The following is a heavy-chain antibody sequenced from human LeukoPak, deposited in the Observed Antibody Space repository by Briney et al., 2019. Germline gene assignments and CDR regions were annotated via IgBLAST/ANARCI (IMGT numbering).Heavy chain of an antibody. CDR3: ARMLAAAFDI. J-gene: IGHJ3*02. CDR1: GFTFSSYN. D-gene: IGHD6-13*01. V-gene: IGHV3-21*01. CDR2: ISSSRSYI. Sequence: GGSLRLSCAASGFTFSSYNMNWVRQAPGKGLEWVSSISSSRSYIYYADSVRGRFTISRDNAENSLYLQMNSLRAEDTAVYYCARMLAAAFDIWGQGTMVTVSS.